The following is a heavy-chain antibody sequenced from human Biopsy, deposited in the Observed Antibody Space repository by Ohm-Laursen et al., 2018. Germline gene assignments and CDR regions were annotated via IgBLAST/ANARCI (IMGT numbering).Heavy chain of an antibody. CDR1: GFTVSSNY. CDR3: VRGRSMDV. V-gene: IGHV3-66*01. Sequence: SLRLSCTASGFTVSSNYMAWVRQAPGKGLEWVSVFYSGSGAFYADSVRGRFAISRDDSKNTLDLQMNSLRAEDTAVYYCVRGRSMDVWGQGTTVTVSS. CDR2: FYSGSGA. J-gene: IGHJ6*02.